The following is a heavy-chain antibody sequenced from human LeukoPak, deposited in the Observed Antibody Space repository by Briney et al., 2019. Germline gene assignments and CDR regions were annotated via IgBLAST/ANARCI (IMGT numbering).Heavy chain of an antibody. D-gene: IGHD6-19*01. V-gene: IGHV3-48*01. CDR3: AKDLFWSGSSGWHYASDY. CDR1: GFTFSSYG. CDR2: ISSSSSTI. J-gene: IGHJ4*02. Sequence: PGGSLRLSCAASGFTFSSYGMNWVRQAPGKGPEWVSYISSSSSTIYSADSVKGRFTISRDNSKNTLYLQMNSLRAEDTAVYYCAKDLFWSGSSGWHYASDYWGQGTLVTVSS.